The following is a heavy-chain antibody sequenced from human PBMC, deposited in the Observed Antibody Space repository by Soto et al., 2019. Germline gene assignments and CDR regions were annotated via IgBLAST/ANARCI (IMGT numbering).Heavy chain of an antibody. Sequence: QVQLQESGPGLVKPSQTLSLTCTVSGGSVSSGDYYWNWIRQPPGKGLEWIGHIYHSGSTYYNPSLKSRASRSVDTSRNQFSLKLRSVTAADTAVYYCVRLYYFDNSGLPYGMDVWGQGTTVTVSS. D-gene: IGHD3-22*01. V-gene: IGHV4-30-4*01. J-gene: IGHJ6*02. CDR3: VRLYYFDNSGLPYGMDV. CDR1: GGSVSSGDYY. CDR2: IYHSGST.